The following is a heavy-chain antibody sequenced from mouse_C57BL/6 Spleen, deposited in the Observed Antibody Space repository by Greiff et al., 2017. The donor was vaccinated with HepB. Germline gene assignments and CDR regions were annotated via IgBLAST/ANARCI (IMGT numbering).Heavy chain of an antibody. Sequence: QVQLQQPGAELVMPGASVKLSCKASGYTFTSYWMHWVKLRPGQGLEWIGEIDPSDSYTNYNQKFKGKSTLTVDKSSSTAYMQLSSLTSEDSAVYYCARRYYGSSNYFDYWGQGTTLTVSS. CDR3: ARRYYGSSNYFDY. CDR1: GYTFTSYW. J-gene: IGHJ2*01. V-gene: IGHV1-69*01. D-gene: IGHD1-1*01. CDR2: IDPSDSYT.